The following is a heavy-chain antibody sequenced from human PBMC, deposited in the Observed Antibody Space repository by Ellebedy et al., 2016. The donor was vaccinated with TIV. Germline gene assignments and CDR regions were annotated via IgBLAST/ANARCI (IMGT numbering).Heavy chain of an antibody. V-gene: IGHV4-34*01. D-gene: IGHD6-19*01. CDR2: INHSGGT. CDR3: AALGQWQVDTGGY. Sequence: MPSETLSLTCAVYGGSFSGYYWSWIRQPPGMGLEWIGEINHSGGTSYNPSLKSRVTISVDTSKKQLSLKLRSVTAADTAVYYCAALGQWQVDTGGYWGQGTLVIVSS. J-gene: IGHJ4*02. CDR1: GGSFSGYY.